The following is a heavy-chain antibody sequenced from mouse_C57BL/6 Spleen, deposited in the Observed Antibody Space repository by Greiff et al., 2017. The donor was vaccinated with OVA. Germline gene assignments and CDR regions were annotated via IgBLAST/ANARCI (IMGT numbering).Heavy chain of an antibody. CDR1: GYTFTDHT. CDR3: ASKPNYYGSSHAMDY. V-gene: IGHV1-78*01. CDR2: IYPRDGST. D-gene: IGHD1-1*01. J-gene: IGHJ4*01. Sequence: VQLQQSDAELVKPGASVKISCKVSGYTFTDHTIHWMKQRPEQGLEWIGYIYPRDGSTKYNEKFKGKATLTADKSSSTAYMQLNSLTSEDSAVYFCASKPNYYGSSHAMDYWGQGTSVTVSS.